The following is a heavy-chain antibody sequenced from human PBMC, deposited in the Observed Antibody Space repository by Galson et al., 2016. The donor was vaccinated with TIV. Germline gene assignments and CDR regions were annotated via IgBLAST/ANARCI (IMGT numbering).Heavy chain of an antibody. CDR3: ARHGYDFWNGQDYFFCGMDG. J-gene: IGHJ6*02. V-gene: IGHV5-51*01. D-gene: IGHD3-3*01. CDR2: IYPGDSDT. Sequence: QSGAEVKKPGGSLKISCKTSGYRFSHSWIGWVRQKPGKGLEWVGHIYPGDSDTRYSPSFQGHVTISADTSIDTAYLQWGSLKASDTAIYYCARHGYDFWNGQDYFFCGMDGWGQGTTVTVSS. CDR1: GYRFSHSW.